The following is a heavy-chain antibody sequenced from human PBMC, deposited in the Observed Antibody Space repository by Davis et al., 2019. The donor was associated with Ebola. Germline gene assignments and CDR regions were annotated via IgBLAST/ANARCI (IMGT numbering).Heavy chain of an antibody. Sequence: GESLKISCAASGFTFSTYAMSWVRQAPGKGLEWVSSISNSGADTYYADSVRGRFTISRDHSKNTLYLQMNSLRAEDTAVYYCSKDVNKAGWCDAFDIWGQGTIVTVSS. V-gene: IGHV3-23*01. CDR2: ISNSGADT. J-gene: IGHJ3*02. D-gene: IGHD6-19*01. CDR1: GFTFSTYA. CDR3: SKDVNKAGWCDAFDI.